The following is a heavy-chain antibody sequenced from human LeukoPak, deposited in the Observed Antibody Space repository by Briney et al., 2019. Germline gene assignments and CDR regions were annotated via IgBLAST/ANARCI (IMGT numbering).Heavy chain of an antibody. J-gene: IGHJ4*02. CDR2: INPSDGGA. D-gene: IGHD4-17*01. CDR3: ARQAVTSGWYFDY. Sequence: ASVKVSCKASGYTFTRYYMHWVRQAPGQGLEWMGIINPSDGGASYTQKFQGRVTMTRDTSTSTVYMDLSSLRSEDTAAYYCARQAVTSGWYFDYWGQGTLVTVSS. CDR1: GYTFTRYY. V-gene: IGHV1-46*01.